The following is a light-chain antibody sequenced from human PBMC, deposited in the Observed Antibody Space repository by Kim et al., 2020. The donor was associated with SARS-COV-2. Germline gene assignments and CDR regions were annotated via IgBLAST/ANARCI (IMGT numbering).Light chain of an antibody. CDR2: EGS. CDR1: SSDVGSYNL. V-gene: IGLV2-23*01. Sequence: SPGQSITISCTGTSSDVGSYNLVSWYQQHPGKAPKLVIYEGSKRPSGVSNRFSGYKSGNTASLTISGLQAEDEADYYCCSYAGSRVFGGGTKVTVL. J-gene: IGLJ3*02. CDR3: CSYAGSRV.